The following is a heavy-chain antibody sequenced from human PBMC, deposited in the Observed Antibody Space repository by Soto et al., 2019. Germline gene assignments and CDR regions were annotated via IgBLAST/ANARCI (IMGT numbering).Heavy chain of an antibody. CDR3: GRNNWGHTRFDY. Sequence: KQSQTLSLTCTISGDSVSSNNGAWNWIRQSPSRDLEWLSRTYYRAKWDNDFAVFVKSRRTINPDTSKNQFSLQLNSVTPEDTASYYCGRNNWGHTRFDYWGQGTLVTVSS. J-gene: IGHJ4*02. CDR1: GDSVSSNNGA. CDR2: TYYRAKWDN. D-gene: IGHD7-27*01. V-gene: IGHV6-1*01.